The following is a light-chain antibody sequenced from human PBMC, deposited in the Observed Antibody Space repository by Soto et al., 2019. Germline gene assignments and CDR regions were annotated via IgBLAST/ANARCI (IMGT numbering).Light chain of an antibody. Sequence: QSALTQPPSASGSPGQSVTISCTGTSSDVGGYNYVSWYQQHPGKAPKLMIYEVTKRPSRVPDRFSGSKSGNTASLTVSGLQAEDEADYYCSSYSGSNDFVFGGGTKLTVL. V-gene: IGLV2-8*01. CDR1: SSDVGGYNY. J-gene: IGLJ2*01. CDR3: SSYSGSNDFV. CDR2: EVT.